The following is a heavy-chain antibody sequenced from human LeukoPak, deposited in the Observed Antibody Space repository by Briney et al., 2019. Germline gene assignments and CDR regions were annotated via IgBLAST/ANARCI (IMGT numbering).Heavy chain of an antibody. CDR2: IRYDGSNK. Sequence: HPGGSLRLSCAASGFTFSSYGMHWVRQAPGKGLEWVAFIRYDGSNKYYADSVKGRFTISRDNSKNTLYLQMNSLRAEDTAVYYCAKPKPGGKDRNLFDYWGQGTLVTVSS. V-gene: IGHV3-30*02. CDR3: AKPKPGGKDRNLFDY. CDR1: GFTFSSYG. J-gene: IGHJ4*02. D-gene: IGHD2-15*01.